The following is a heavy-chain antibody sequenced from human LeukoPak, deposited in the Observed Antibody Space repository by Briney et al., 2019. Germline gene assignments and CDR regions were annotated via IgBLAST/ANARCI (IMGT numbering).Heavy chain of an antibody. V-gene: IGHV3-30-3*01. CDR2: ISYDGSNK. D-gene: IGHD1-26*01. CDR1: GFTFSSYA. Sequence: GGSLRLSCAASGFTFSSYAMHWVRQAPGKGLEWVAVISYDGSNKYYADSVKGRFTISRDNSKNTLYLQMNSLRVEDTAVYYCAREVGPSGRHYYGMDVWGQGTTVTVSS. CDR3: AREVGPSGRHYYGMDV. J-gene: IGHJ6*02.